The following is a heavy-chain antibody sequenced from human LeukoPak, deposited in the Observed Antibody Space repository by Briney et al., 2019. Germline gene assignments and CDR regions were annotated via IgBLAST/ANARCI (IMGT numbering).Heavy chain of an antibody. D-gene: IGHD6-19*01. CDR3: AKDGDSSGWPLYFQH. CDR1: GFTFSSYA. J-gene: IGHJ1*01. Sequence: PGGSLRLSCAASGFTFSSYAMSWGRQAPRKWLEWVSAISGSGGSTYYADSVKGRFTISRDNSKNTLYLQMNSLRAEDTAVYYCAKDGDSSGWPLYFQHWGQGTLVTVSS. V-gene: IGHV3-23*01. CDR2: ISGSGGST.